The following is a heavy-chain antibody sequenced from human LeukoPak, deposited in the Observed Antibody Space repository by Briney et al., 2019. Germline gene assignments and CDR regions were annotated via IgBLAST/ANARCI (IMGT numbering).Heavy chain of an antibody. J-gene: IGHJ4*02. Sequence: SETLSLTCTVSGGSISSYYWSWIRQPPGKGLEWIGYIYYSGSTNYNPSLKSRVTISVDTSKNQFSLKLSSVTAADTAVYYCARDFTDDYSNYVADYWGQGTLVTVSS. CDR1: GGSISSYY. CDR2: IYYSGST. D-gene: IGHD4-11*01. CDR3: ARDFTDDYSNYVADY. V-gene: IGHV4-59*01.